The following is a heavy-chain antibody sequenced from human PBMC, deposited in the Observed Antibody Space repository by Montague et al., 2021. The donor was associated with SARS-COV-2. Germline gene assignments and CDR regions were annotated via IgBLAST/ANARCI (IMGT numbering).Heavy chain of an antibody. CDR3: AKDLTRYGDYEDNYFYGMDV. CDR1: GFTFNNYG. J-gene: IGHJ6*02. Sequence: SLRLSCAASGFTFNNYGMHWVRQAPGKGLEWVAIISYEGSNKYYADSVKGRFTISRDNSKNTLYLQMNSLRAEDTTVYYCAKDLTRYGDYEDNYFYGMDVWGQGTTVTVSS. D-gene: IGHD4-17*01. CDR2: ISYEGSNK. V-gene: IGHV3-30*18.